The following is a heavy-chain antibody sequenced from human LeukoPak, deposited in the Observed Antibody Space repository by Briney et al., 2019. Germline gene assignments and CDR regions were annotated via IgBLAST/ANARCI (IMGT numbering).Heavy chain of an antibody. CDR1: GGTFSSYA. CDR2: IIPILGIA. CDR3: ARASMIVRRGYYGVDV. Sequence: ASVKVSCKASGGTFSSYAISWVRQAPGQGLEWMGRIIPILGIANYAQKFQGRVTITADKSTSTAYMELSSLRSEDTAVYYCARASMIVRRGYYGVDVWGQGTTVTVSS. J-gene: IGHJ6*02. V-gene: IGHV1-69*04. D-gene: IGHD3-22*01.